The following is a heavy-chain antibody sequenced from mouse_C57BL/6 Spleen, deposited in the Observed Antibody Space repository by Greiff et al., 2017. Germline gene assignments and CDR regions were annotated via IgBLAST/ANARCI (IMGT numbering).Heavy chain of an antibody. CDR2: IYPGSGST. CDR1: GYTFTSYW. CDR3: ARLDYYDYDGFAY. V-gene: IGHV1-55*01. J-gene: IGHJ3*01. Sequence: QVHVKQSGAELVKPGASVKMSCKASGYTFTSYWITWVKQRPGQGLEWIGDIYPGSGSTNYNEKFKSKATLTVDTSSSTAYMQLSSLTSEDSAVYYCARLDYYDYDGFAYWGQGTLVTVSA. D-gene: IGHD2-4*01.